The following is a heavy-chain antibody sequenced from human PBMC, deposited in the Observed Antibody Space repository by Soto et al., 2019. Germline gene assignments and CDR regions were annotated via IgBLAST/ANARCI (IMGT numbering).Heavy chain of an antibody. D-gene: IGHD3-16*01. Sequence: QVQLVKSGGGVVQPGRSLRLSCAASGFTFSNYGMHWVRQAPGEGLEWVAVISSDGSNKYYGDSVKGRFTISRDNSKNTLYLQMNSLRTEDTAVYYCAKEGEDGLFDPWGQGTLVTVSS. CDR1: GFTFSNYG. V-gene: IGHV3-30*18. CDR2: ISSDGSNK. J-gene: IGHJ5*02. CDR3: AKEGEDGLFDP.